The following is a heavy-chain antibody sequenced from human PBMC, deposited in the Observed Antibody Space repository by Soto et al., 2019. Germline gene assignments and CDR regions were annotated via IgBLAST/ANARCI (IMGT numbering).Heavy chain of an antibody. J-gene: IGHJ3*02. CDR1: GASISSGGYY. CDR2: IYNTGGT. Sequence: SETLSLTCTVSGASISSGGYYWSWIRHHPGKGLEFIGYIYNTGGTTYNPSLRSRITMSLDTSKNHFSLGLRSVTAADTAVYYCARDRSDDLNSFDAFDIWGQGTMVTVSS. CDR3: ARDRSDDLNSFDAFDI. V-gene: IGHV4-31*03. D-gene: IGHD1-1*01.